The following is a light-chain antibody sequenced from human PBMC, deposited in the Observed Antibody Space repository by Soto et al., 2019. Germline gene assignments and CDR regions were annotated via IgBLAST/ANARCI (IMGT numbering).Light chain of an antibody. V-gene: IGLV2-23*02. CDR3: CSSIASPNWV. CDR1: SSDVGSCNC. J-gene: IGLJ3*02. CDR2: EVN. Sequence: QSALTQPASVSGSPGQSITFSCTGTSSDVGSCNCVSWYQQHPGKAPTLMIYEVNKRPSGVSNRFSGSKSGNTASLTISGLQAEDEADYYCCSSIASPNWVFGGGTKLTVL.